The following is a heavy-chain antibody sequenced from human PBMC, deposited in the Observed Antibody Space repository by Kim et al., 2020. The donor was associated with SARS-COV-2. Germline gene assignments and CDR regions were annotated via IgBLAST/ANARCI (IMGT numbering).Heavy chain of an antibody. J-gene: IGHJ1*01. CDR3: AKDSVRYSYGTRLLN. V-gene: IGHV3-30*02. Sequence: DAVKGRFTISRDNSKNTLYLQMNSRRAEDRAVYYCAKDSVRYSYGTRLLNWGQGTLVTVSS. D-gene: IGHD5-18*01.